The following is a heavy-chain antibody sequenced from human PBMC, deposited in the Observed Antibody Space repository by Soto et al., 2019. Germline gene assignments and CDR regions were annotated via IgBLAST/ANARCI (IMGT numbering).Heavy chain of an antibody. D-gene: IGHD6-19*01. CDR2: IYYSGST. Sequence: PSETLSLTCTVSGGSISSYYWSWIRQPPGKGLEWIGYIYYSGSTNYNPSLKSRVTISVDTSKNQFSLKLSSVTAADTAVYYCARYYSGWSYPNWFDPWGQGTLVTVSS. CDR3: ARYYSGWSYPNWFDP. CDR1: GGSISSYY. V-gene: IGHV4-59*01. J-gene: IGHJ5*02.